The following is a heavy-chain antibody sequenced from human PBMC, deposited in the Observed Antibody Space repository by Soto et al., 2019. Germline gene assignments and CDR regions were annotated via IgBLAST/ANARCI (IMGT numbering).Heavy chain of an antibody. J-gene: IGHJ4*02. CDR3: ASQSSEWLLFAS. Sequence: HPGGSLRLSCAASGFTFSSFGMHWVRQAPDKGLQWVAVISYDGSDKYYADSVKGRFTISRDDSTNTMYLQMNSLRLEDTAVYYCASQSSEWLLFASWGQGTLVTVSS. CDR2: ISYDGSDK. CDR1: GFTFSSFG. V-gene: IGHV3-30*03. D-gene: IGHD5-12*01.